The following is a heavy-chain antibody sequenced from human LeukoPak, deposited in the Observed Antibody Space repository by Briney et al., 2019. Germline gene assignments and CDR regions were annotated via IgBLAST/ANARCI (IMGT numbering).Heavy chain of an antibody. Sequence: RPGGSLRLSCAASGFTFDDYGMSWVRQAPGQGLEWVSGINWNGGSTAYADSVKGRFTISRDNAKNSLYLQMNSLRAEDTALYYCARDHYDILTGYVDYWGQGTLVTVSS. CDR2: INWNGGST. CDR3: ARDHYDILTGYVDY. CDR1: GFTFDDYG. D-gene: IGHD3-9*01. J-gene: IGHJ4*02. V-gene: IGHV3-20*04.